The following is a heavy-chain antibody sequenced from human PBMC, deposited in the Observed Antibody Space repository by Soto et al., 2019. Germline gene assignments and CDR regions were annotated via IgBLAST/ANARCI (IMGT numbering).Heavy chain of an antibody. CDR2: INAGNGNT. J-gene: IGHJ6*02. Sequence: ASVKVSCKASGYTFTSYAMHWVRQAPGQRLEWMGWINAGNGNTKYSQKFQGRVTITRDTSASTAYMELSSLRSEDTAVYYCASGLCGSSTSCNNHNYYYGMDVWGQGTTVTVSS. D-gene: IGHD2-2*01. CDR3: ASGLCGSSTSCNNHNYYYGMDV. CDR1: GYTFTSYA. V-gene: IGHV1-3*01.